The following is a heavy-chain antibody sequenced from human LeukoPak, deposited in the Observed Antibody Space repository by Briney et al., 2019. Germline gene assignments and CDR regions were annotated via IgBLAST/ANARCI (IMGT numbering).Heavy chain of an antibody. D-gene: IGHD2-15*01. CDR2: INPNSGGT. J-gene: IGHJ6*02. Sequence: ASVKVSCKASGYTFTGYYMHWVRQAPGQGLEWMGWINPNSGGTNYAQKFQGRVTMTRDTSISTAYMELSRLRSDDTAAYYCARAKGSGRDYYYYGMDVWGQGTTVTVSS. CDR3: ARAKGSGRDYYYYGMDV. CDR1: GYTFTGYY. V-gene: IGHV1-2*02.